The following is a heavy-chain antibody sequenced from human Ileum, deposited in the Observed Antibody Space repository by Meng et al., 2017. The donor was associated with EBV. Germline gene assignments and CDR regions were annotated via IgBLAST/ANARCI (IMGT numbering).Heavy chain of an antibody. J-gene: IGHJ2*01. CDR2: IYNSGST. V-gene: IGHV4-30-4*01. Sequence: SAPGPVKPSHTLFLPRTLSGGSINRSNYYWRWIRQPPGKGLEWSGHIYNSGSTYYNPSLKSRITISVDTSKNQFSLKLSSVTAADTAVYYCARGQKGYFDLWGRGTLVTVSS. CDR1: GGSINRSNYY. CDR3: ARGQKGYFDL.